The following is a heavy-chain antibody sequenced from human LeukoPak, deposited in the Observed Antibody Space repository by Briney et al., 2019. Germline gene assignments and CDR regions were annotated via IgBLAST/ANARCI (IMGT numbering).Heavy chain of an antibody. CDR2: IIPIFGTA. J-gene: IGHJ6*03. CDR1: GGTFSSYA. V-gene: IGHV1-69*06. CDR3: ARGGYSYYYYMDV. Sequence: SVKVSCKASGGTFSSYAISWVRQAPGQGLEWMGGIIPIFGTANYAQKFQGRVTITADKSTSTAYMELSSLRSEDTAVYYCARGGYSYYYYMDVWGKGTTVTVSS. D-gene: IGHD1-26*01.